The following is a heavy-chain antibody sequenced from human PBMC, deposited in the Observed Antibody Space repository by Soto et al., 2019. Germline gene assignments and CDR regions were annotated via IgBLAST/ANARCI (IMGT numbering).Heavy chain of an antibody. CDR2: MDYSGNS. D-gene: IGHD3-3*01. Sequence: SETLSLTCTVSGDSISSYYWSWIRQTPGKGLEWIGYMDYSGNSDYNPSLKSRVTISVDTSRNQFSLRLSSVTAADMAVYYCARARVTIFGVVRLSHFDYWGQGAQVTVSS. CDR3: ARARVTIFGVVRLSHFDY. CDR1: GDSISSYY. J-gene: IGHJ4*02. V-gene: IGHV4-59*08.